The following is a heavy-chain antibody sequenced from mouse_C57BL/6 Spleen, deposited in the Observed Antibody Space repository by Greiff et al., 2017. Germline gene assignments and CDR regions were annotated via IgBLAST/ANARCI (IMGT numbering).Heavy chain of an antibody. Sequence: EVMLVESGGGLVKPGGSLKLSCAASGFTFSSYTMSWVRQTPEKRLEWVATISGGGGNTYYPDSVKGRFTISRDNAKNTLYLQMSSLRSEDTALYYCARLYYYAMDYWGQGTSVTVSS. CDR3: ARLYYYAMDY. CDR2: ISGGGGNT. V-gene: IGHV5-9*01. J-gene: IGHJ4*01. CDR1: GFTFSSYT.